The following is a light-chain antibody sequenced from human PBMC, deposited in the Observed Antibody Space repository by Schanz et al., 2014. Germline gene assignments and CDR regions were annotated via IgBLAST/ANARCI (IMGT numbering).Light chain of an antibody. CDR3: GSFTSSSSIVL. CDR2: DVS. Sequence: QSALTQPASVSGSPGQSITISCTGTSSDVGGYNYVSWYQHHPGKAPKLMIYDVSNRPSGISNRFSGSKSGNTASLTISGLQPEDEADYYCGSFTSSSSIVLFGGGTKVTVL. CDR1: SSDVGGYNY. J-gene: IGLJ3*02. V-gene: IGLV2-14*03.